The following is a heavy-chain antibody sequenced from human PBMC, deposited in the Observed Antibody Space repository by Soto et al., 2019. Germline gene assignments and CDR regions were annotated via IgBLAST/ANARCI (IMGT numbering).Heavy chain of an antibody. V-gene: IGHV3-23*01. Sequence: EVQVWESGGGLVQPGGSLRLSCESAGFTLNSYAMSWVRQAPGKGLEWVSAISAIGVSTYYADSVKCRFTISRDDSKNTLYLQMSRLSAEDTAVYYCATGSYGSENYYTRAKGNWFDPWGQGTLVTVSS. CDR1: GFTLNSYA. CDR3: ATGSYGSENYYTRAKGNWFDP. CDR2: ISAIGVST. J-gene: IGHJ5*02. D-gene: IGHD3-10*01.